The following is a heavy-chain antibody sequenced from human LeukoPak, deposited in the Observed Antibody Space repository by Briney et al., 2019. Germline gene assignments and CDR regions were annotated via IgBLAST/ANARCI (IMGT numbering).Heavy chain of an antibody. Sequence: GASVKVSCKASGYTFTSYGISWVRQAPGQGLEWMGWISAYNGNTNYAQKLQGRVTMTTDTSTSTAYMELRSLRSDDTAVYYCARDSPRGLLWFGEPTNHFDYWGQGTLVTVSS. CDR1: GYTFTSYG. V-gene: IGHV1-18*01. CDR2: ISAYNGNT. D-gene: IGHD3-10*01. J-gene: IGHJ4*02. CDR3: ARDSPRGLLWFGEPTNHFDY.